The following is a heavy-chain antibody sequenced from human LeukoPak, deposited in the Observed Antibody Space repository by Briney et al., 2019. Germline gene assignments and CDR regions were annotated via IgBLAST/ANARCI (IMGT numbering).Heavy chain of an antibody. V-gene: IGHV1-69*04. CDR3: AVPKDYYYYYGMDV. CDR2: IIPILGIV. CDR1: GGTFGSYA. Sequence: SVKVSCKASGGTFGSYAISWVRQATGQGLEWMGRIIPILGIVNSDTKFQGRVTITADKSTSTAYIELSSLRSEDTAVYYCAVPKDYYYYYGMDVWGQGTTVTVSS. J-gene: IGHJ6*02.